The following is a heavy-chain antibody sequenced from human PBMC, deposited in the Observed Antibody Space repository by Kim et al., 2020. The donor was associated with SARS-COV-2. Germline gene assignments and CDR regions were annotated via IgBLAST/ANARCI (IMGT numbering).Heavy chain of an antibody. D-gene: IGHD3-10*01. V-gene: IGHV3-53*04. J-gene: IGHJ6*02. Sequence: GRFTISRHNSKNTLYLQMNSLRAEDTAVYYCARERTMVRGVIIPQYGMDVWGQGTTVTVSS. CDR3: ARERTMVRGVIIPQYGMDV.